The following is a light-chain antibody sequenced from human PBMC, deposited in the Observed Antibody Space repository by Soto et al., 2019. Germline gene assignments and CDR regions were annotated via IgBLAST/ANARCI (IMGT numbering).Light chain of an antibody. CDR1: SSDVGCYDL. J-gene: IGLJ3*02. V-gene: IGLV2-23*01. CDR3: CAYVSSNTLL. Sequence: QSALNQPASVSGSPGQSITISCTGTSSDVGCYDLVSWYQQHPGKAPKLIIYEGSKRPSGISNRFSGSKSGNTASLIISGLQGDDEGDYYCCAYVSSNTLLFGGGTKLTVL. CDR2: EGS.